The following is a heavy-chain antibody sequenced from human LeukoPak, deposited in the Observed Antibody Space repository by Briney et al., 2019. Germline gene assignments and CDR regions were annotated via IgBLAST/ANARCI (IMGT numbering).Heavy chain of an antibody. D-gene: IGHD3-3*01. CDR1: GFTFSSYS. J-gene: IGHJ5*02. CDR2: ISGSGGST. V-gene: IGHV3-23*01. CDR3: AKLVPSDDFWSGYLGWFDP. Sequence: GGSLRLSCAASGFTFSSYSMSWVRQAPGKGLEWVSAISGSGGSTYYADSVKGRFTISRDNSKNTLYLQMNSLRAEDTAVYYCAKLVPSDDFWSGYLGWFDPWGQGTLVTVSS.